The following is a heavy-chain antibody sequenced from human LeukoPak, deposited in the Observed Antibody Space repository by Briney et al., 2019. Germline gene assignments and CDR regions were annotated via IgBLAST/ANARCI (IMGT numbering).Heavy chain of an antibody. Sequence: SETLSLTCTVSGGSISSYYWSWIRQPPGKGLEWIGYIYYSGSTNYNPSLKSRVTISVDTSKNQFSLKLSSVTAADTAVYYCARDAFTMVRGVIIANWFDPCGQGTLVTVSS. J-gene: IGHJ5*02. D-gene: IGHD3-10*01. CDR2: IYYSGST. CDR3: ARDAFTMVRGVIIANWFDP. CDR1: GGSISSYY. V-gene: IGHV4-59*01.